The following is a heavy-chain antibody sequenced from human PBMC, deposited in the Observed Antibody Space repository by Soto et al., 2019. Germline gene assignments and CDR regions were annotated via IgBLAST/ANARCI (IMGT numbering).Heavy chain of an antibody. J-gene: IGHJ4*02. D-gene: IGHD1-26*01. V-gene: IGHV1-18*04. CDR1: GYTFNRHG. CDR3: ARVRIVGAREIDF. Sequence: ASVKVSCKASGYTFNRHGITCVRQAPGQGLEWMGWISGYNGDINYEQKFQGRVTLSSDTLTSTVYLELKSLRFDDTAVYYCARVRIVGAREIDFWGQGTLVTVSS. CDR2: ISGYNGDI.